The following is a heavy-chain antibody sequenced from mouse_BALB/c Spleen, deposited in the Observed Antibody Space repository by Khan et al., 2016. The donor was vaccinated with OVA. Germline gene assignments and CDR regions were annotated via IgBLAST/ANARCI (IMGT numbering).Heavy chain of an antibody. CDR2: INPSSGYT. V-gene: IGHV1-4*01. D-gene: IGHD2-14*01. Sequence: VQLQESGAELARPGASVKMSCKASGYTFTSYTIHWIKQRPGQGLEWIGYINPSSGYTNYNQKFKDKATLTADKSSTTAYIQLSSLAFDDTAVYYCARDGAYYRNDGWFTYWGQGTMVTVSA. CDR1: GYTFTSYT. J-gene: IGHJ3*01. CDR3: ARDGAYYRNDGWFTY.